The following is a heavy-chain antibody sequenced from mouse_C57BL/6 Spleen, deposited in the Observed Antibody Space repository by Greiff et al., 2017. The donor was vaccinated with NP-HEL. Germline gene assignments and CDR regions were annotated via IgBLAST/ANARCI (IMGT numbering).Heavy chain of an antibody. CDR2: ISSGGDYI. D-gene: IGHD1-1*01. CDR1: GFTFSSYA. Sequence: EVQRVESGEGLVKPGGSLKLSCAASGFTFSSYAMSWVRQTPEKRLEWVAYISSGGDYIYYADTVKGRFTISRDNARNTLYLQMSSLKSEDTAMYYCTRDAHYYGSSYFDYWGQGTTLTVSS. CDR3: TRDAHYYGSSYFDY. V-gene: IGHV5-9-1*02. J-gene: IGHJ2*01.